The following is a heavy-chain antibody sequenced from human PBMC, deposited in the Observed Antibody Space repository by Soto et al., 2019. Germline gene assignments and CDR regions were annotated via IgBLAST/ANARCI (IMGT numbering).Heavy chain of an antibody. CDR1: GGSFSGYY. Sequence: SETLSLTCAVYGGSFSGYYWSWIRQPPGKGLEWIGEINHSGSTNYNPSLKSRVTISVDTSKNQSSLKLSSVTAADTAVYYCARGRSIAAAGTWYYYYMDVWGKGTTVTVSS. J-gene: IGHJ6*03. V-gene: IGHV4-34*01. D-gene: IGHD6-13*01. CDR3: ARGRSIAAAGTWYYYYMDV. CDR2: INHSGST.